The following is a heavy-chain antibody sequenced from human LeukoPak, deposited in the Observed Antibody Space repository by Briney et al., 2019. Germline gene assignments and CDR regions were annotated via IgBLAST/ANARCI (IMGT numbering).Heavy chain of an antibody. Sequence: GGSLKISCMVSGYSFTSYCIGWVRQMPGKGLEWMGIIYPGDSGPTYSPSFQGQVTISVDKSINTAYLQWSSLQASDTAMYYCGMSGDRVPLQDDVFDVWGQGTMVTVST. V-gene: IGHV5-51*01. J-gene: IGHJ3*01. CDR3: GMSGDRVPLQDDVFDV. D-gene: IGHD1-26*01. CDR2: IYPGDSGP. CDR1: GYSFTSYC.